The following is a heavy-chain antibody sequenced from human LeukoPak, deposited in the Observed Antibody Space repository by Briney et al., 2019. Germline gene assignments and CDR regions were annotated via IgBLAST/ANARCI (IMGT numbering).Heavy chain of an antibody. D-gene: IGHD4-17*01. CDR3: ARENGDYADAFDI. J-gene: IGHJ3*02. CDR1: GLTFSSYN. Sequence: GGSLRLSCAASGLTFSSYNMNWVRQAPGKGLEWVSSISGSSNYIYYADSVKGRFTISRDNAKSSLYLQMNSLRAEDTAVYYCARENGDYADAFDIWGQGTMVTVSS. CDR2: ISGSSNYI. V-gene: IGHV3-21*01.